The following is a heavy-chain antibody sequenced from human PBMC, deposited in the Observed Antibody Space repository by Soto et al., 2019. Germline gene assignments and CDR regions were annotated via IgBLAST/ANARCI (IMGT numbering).Heavy chain of an antibody. V-gene: IGHV4-34*01. CDR3: AREAPFEGDI. D-gene: IGHD3-3*02. J-gene: IGHJ3*02. CDR2: INHSGST. CDR1: GGSFSGYY. Sequence: QVQLQQWGAGLLKPSETLSLTCAVYGGSFSGYYWSWIRQPPGKGLEWIGEINHSGSTNYNPSLKRRVTLSVDTSKNQFSLKLSSVTAADMAVYYCAREAPFEGDIWGQGTMVTVSS.